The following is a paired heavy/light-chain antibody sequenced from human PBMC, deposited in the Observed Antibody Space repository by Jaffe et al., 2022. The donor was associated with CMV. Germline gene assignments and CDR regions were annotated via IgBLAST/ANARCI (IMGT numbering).Light chain of an antibody. CDR3: QSYDSSTNYV. Sequence: NFMLTQPHSVSESPGKTVTISCTRSSGSIASNYVQWYQQRPGSAPTTVIYEDNQRPSGVPDRFSGSIDSSSNSASLTISGLKTEDEADYYCQSYDSSTNYVFGTGTKVTVL. J-gene: IGLJ1*01. CDR1: SGSIASNY. CDR2: EDN. V-gene: IGLV6-57*04.
Heavy chain of an antibody. CDR1: GFSLSTSGMC. D-gene: IGHD3-22*01. CDR3: ARIMYYYDSSGQKGWYYFDY. Sequence: QVTLRESGPALVKPTQTLTLTCTFSGFSLSTSGMCVSWIRQPPGKALEWLARIDWDDDKYYSTSLKTRLTISKDTSKNQVVLTMTNMDPVDTATYYCARIMYYYDSSGQKGWYYFDYWGQGTLVTVSS. CDR2: IDWDDDK. V-gene: IGHV2-70*15. J-gene: IGHJ4*02.